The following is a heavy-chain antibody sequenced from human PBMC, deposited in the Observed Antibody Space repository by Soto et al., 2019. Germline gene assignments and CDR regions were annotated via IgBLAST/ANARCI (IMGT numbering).Heavy chain of an antibody. CDR2: IYYIGRT. D-gene: IGHD3-22*01. Sequence: PSETLSLTCSASGDSIASSDFHWTWIRQRPGRGLEWVGNIYYIGRTNYNPSLKSRVTTSVDTSKNQFSLKLSSVTAADTAVYYCASIRTSGYAPTHYYYGMDVWGQGTTVTAP. CDR3: ASIRTSGYAPTHYYYGMDV. V-gene: IGHV4-31*03. CDR1: GDSIASSDFH. J-gene: IGHJ6*02.